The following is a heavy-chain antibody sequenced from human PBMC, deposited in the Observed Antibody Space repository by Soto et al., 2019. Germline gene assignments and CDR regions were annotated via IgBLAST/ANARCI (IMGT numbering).Heavy chain of an antibody. V-gene: IGHV1-2*02. D-gene: IGHD3-10*01. J-gene: IGHJ6*02. CDR3: ARWGIGYYYGSGAPDV. CDR1: GYTFTGYY. Sequence: ASVKVSCKASGYTFTGYYMHWVRQAPGQGLEWMGWINPNSGGTNYAQKFQGRVTMTRDTSISTAYMELSRLRSDDTAVYYCARWGIGYYYGSGAPDVWGQGTKVTVSS. CDR2: INPNSGGT.